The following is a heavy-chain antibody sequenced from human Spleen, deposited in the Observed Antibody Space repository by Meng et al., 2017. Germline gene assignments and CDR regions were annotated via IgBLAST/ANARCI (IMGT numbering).Heavy chain of an antibody. Sequence: SVKVSCKASGGTFSSYAISWVRQAPGQGLEWMGGIIPIFGTANYAQKFQGRVTITADESTSKAYMELSSLRSEDTAVYYCAREEDDAGRGDYYYYGMDVCGQAIT. V-gene: IGHV1-69*13. J-gene: IGHJ6*01. CDR2: IIPIFGTA. D-gene: IGHD3-10*01. CDR1: GGTFSSYA. CDR3: AREEDDAGRGDYYYYGMDV.